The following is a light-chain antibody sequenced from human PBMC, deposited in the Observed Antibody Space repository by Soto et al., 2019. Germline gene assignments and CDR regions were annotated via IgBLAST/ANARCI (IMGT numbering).Light chain of an antibody. CDR1: NSNIGAGYD. J-gene: IGLJ3*02. Sequence: QSVLTQPPSVSGAPGQRVTISCTGSNSNIGAGYDVHWYHQLPGTAPKLLIFGNVNRPSGVPDRFSGSKSGTSASLAITGLQAEDEADYYCQSFDPSLSGVFGGGTKLTVL. CDR3: QSFDPSLSGV. CDR2: GNV. V-gene: IGLV1-40*01.